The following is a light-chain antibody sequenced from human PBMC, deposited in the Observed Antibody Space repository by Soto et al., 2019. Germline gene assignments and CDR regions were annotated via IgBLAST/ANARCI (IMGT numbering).Light chain of an antibody. J-gene: IGLJ2*01. Sequence: QSVLTQPASVSGSPGQSITISCAGTSSDVGGYNYVSWYQQHPGKVPGLIISDVNKRPSGVSDRFSGSKSGNTASLTISGLQAEDEADYYCASFTRSVTVVFGGGTKVTVL. CDR3: ASFTRSVTVV. CDR1: SSDVGGYNY. V-gene: IGLV2-14*03. CDR2: DVN.